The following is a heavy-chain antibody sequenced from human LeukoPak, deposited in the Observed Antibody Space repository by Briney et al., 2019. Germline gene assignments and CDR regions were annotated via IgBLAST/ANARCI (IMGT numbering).Heavy chain of an antibody. D-gene: IGHD1-1*01. V-gene: IGHV4-4*07. CDR3: ARDRGTWSDDGFDY. CDR2: IYISGST. Sequence: SETLSLTCTVSGGSISSYYWNWIRQPPGKGLEWIGRIYISGSTNYNPSLKSRVTMSVDTSKNQFSLKLSSVTAADTAVYYCARDRGTWSDDGFDYWGQGTLVTVSS. J-gene: IGHJ4*02. CDR1: GGSISSYY.